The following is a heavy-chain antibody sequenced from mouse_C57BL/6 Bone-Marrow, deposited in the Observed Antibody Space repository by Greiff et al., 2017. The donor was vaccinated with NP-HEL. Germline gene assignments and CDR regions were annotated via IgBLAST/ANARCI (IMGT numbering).Heavy chain of an antibody. CDR1: GYTFTSYT. D-gene: IGHD2-1*01. V-gene: IGHV1-4*01. Sequence: VKLMESGAELARPGASVKMSCKASGYTFTSYTMHWVKQRPGQGLEWIGYINPSSGYTKYNQKFKDKATLTADKSSSTAYMQLSSLTSEDSAVYYCAREEGIYYGNYEGFAYWGQGTLVTVSA. CDR2: INPSSGYT. J-gene: IGHJ3*01. CDR3: AREEGIYYGNYEGFAY.